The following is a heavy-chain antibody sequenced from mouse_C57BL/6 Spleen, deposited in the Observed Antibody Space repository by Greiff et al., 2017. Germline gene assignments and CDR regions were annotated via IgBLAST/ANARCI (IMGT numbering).Heavy chain of an antibody. CDR1: GFTFSDYG. J-gene: IGHJ1*03. D-gene: IGHD2-3*01. V-gene: IGHV5-17*01. CDR2: ISSGSSTI. Sequence: EVKLMESGGGLVKPGGSLKLSCAASGFTFSDYGMHWVRQAPEKGLEWVAYISSGSSTIYYADTVKGRFTISRDNAKNTLFLQMTSLRSEDTAMYYCASYDGYSYWYFDVWGKGTTVTVSS. CDR3: ASYDGYSYWYFDV.